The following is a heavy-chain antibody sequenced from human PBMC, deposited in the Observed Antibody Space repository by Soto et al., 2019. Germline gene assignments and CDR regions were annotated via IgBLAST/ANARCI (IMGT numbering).Heavy chain of an antibody. CDR1: GDSISNSSYT. J-gene: IGHJ4*02. V-gene: IGHV4-30-4*01. Sequence: QVQLQESGPGLLKPSQTLALACSVSGDSISNSSYTWSGIRQPPGKDLEWIGHIYNSVNTYSNPSLKSRVTISADTSKNQFSLKLSSVTAADTAVYYCARGPSGDKVDYWGQGTLVTVSS. D-gene: IGHD3-10*01. CDR2: IYNSVNT. CDR3: ARGPSGDKVDY.